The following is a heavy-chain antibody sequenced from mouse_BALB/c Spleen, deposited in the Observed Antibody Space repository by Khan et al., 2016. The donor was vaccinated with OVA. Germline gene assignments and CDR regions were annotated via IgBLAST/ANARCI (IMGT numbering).Heavy chain of an antibody. V-gene: IGHV2-6-4*01. J-gene: IGHJ4*01. CDR3: ARNLYYGSYYAMDY. D-gene: IGHD1-1*01. CDR1: GFSLSRYS. Sequence: VQLQESGPGLVAPSQSLSITCTVSGFSLSRYSVHWVRQPPGKGLEWLGMIWDDGSTDYNSALKSRLSISKDNSKSQVFLKMNSLQTDDTAMYYCARNLYYGSYYAMDYWGQGTSVTVSS. CDR2: IWDDGST.